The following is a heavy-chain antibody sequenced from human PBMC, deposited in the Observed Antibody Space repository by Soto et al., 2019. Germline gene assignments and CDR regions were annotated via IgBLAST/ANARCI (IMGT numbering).Heavy chain of an antibody. CDR2: IYNDGTYS. CDR3: TRGPRPISTGTGAY. V-gene: IGHV3-74*01. Sequence: GGSLRLSCAASGFIFKMYWMHWVRQSPGKGLVWISRIYNDGTYSDYADSVRGRFTISRDNVNDTLYLQMNNLRAEDSGLYYCTRGPRPISTGTGAYWGQGTQVTVAS. D-gene: IGHD3-10*01. CDR1: GFIFKMYW. J-gene: IGHJ4*02.